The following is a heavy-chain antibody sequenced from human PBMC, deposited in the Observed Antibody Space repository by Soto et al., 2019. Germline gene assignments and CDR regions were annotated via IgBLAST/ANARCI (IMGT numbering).Heavy chain of an antibody. V-gene: IGHV3-23*01. Sequence: PGGSLRLACAVSGLTFGSYAMTWVRQAPGKGLEWVSGISGSGGSTYYADSVKGRFTISRDNSKNTLYLQMSSLRAEDTAIYYCVKDARYYCKIHHWCQGPLATGSS. CDR1: GLTFGSYA. D-gene: IGHD3-10*01. CDR2: ISGSGGST. CDR3: VKDARYYCKIHH. J-gene: IGHJ5*02.